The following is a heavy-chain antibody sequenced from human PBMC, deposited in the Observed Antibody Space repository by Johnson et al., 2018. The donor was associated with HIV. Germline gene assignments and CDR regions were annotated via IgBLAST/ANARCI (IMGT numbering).Heavy chain of an antibody. CDR3: AKGIAAAGTGAFDI. D-gene: IGHD6-13*01. J-gene: IGHJ3*02. V-gene: IGHV3-7*03. CDR1: GFTFSSYA. CDR2: IKQDGSEK. Sequence: EVQLVESGGGVVQPGRSLRLSCAASGFTFSSYAMHWVRQAPGKGLEWVANIKQDGSEKYYVDSVKGRFTISRDNAKNSLYLQMNSLRPEDTAVYYCAKGIAAAGTGAFDIWGQGTMVTVSS.